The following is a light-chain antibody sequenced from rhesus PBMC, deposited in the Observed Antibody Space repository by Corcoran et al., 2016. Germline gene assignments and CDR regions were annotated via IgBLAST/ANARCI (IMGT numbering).Light chain of an antibody. J-gene: IGKJ1*01. V-gene: IGKV1-69*01. Sequence: DIQMTQSPSSLSASVGDRVTITCRASQGISNWLAWYQQKPGKAPKLLIYRATNLETGVPSRFSGIGAGTDVSLTISSLQPEDSATYYCQQHDNSPRTFGQGTKVEIK. CDR2: RAT. CDR1: QGISNW. CDR3: QQHDNSPRT.